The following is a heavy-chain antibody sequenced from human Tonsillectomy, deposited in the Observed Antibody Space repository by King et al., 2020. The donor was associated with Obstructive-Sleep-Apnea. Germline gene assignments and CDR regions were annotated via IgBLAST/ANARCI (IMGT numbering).Heavy chain of an antibody. CDR2: IHTSGST. CDR1: GGSISSYY. CDR3: ATWKVRGVIQEY. Sequence: LQLQESGPGLVKPSETLSLTCTVSGGSISSYYWSWIRQPAGKGMEWIGRIHTSGSTNYNPSLKSRVTMSVDTSKNQFSLKLSSVTAADTAVYYCATWKVRGVIQEYWGQGTLVTLSS. J-gene: IGHJ4*02. V-gene: IGHV4-4*07. D-gene: IGHD3-10*01.